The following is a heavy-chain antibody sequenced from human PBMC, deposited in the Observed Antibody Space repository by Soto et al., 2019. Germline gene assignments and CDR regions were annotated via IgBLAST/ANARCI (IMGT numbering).Heavy chain of an antibody. D-gene: IGHD1-7*01. CDR3: AINNWTYDY. J-gene: IGHJ4*02. V-gene: IGHV1-18*04. CDR2: ISAYNGNT. Sequence: SVKFSCKASGYTFTSYGISWVRQAPGQGLEWMGCISAYNGNTNYAQKLQGRVTMTTDTSTSTAYMELRRLRSDDTAVYYCAINNWTYDYWGQGTLVTVSS. CDR1: GYTFTSYG.